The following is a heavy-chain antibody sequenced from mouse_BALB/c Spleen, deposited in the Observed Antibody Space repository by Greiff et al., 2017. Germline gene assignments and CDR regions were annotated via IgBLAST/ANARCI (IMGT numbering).Heavy chain of an antibody. V-gene: IGHV5-6*01. Sequence: EVMLVESGGDLVKPGGSLKLSCAASGFTFSSYGMSWVRQTPDKRLEWVATISSGGSYTYYPDSVKGRFTISRDNAKNTLYLQMSSLKSEDTAMYYCARQYRYDDAMDYWGQGTSVTVSS. CDR1: GFTFSSYG. D-gene: IGHD2-14*01. J-gene: IGHJ4*01. CDR2: ISSGGSYT. CDR3: ARQYRYDDAMDY.